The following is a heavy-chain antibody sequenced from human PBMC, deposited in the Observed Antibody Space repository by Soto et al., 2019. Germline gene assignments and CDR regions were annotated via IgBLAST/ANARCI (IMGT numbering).Heavy chain of an antibody. CDR3: AKNGYGETAKTY. J-gene: IGHJ4*02. CDR2: ISYDGSNK. CDR1: GFTFSSYG. V-gene: IGHV3-30*18. Sequence: QVQLVESGGGVVQPGRSLRLSCAASGFTFSSYGMHWVRQAPGKGLEWVAVISYDGSNKYYADSVKGRFTISRDNSKNTLYLQMNSLRAEDTAVYYCAKNGYGETAKTYWGQGTLVTVSS. D-gene: IGHD4-17*01.